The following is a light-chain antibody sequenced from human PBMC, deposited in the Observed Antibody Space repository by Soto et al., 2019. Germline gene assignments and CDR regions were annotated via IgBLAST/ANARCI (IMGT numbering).Light chain of an antibody. Sequence: QSALTQPPSASGSPGQSVTISCTGTGSDVASYDYVSWYQQHPGKAPKLIMYDVTKRPSGVPDRFSASKSGTTASLTVSGLQAEDEADDYYSSYADTSTMVFGGGTKLTVL. CDR1: GSDVASYDY. J-gene: IGLJ2*01. V-gene: IGLV2-8*01. CDR3: SSYADTSTMV. CDR2: DVT.